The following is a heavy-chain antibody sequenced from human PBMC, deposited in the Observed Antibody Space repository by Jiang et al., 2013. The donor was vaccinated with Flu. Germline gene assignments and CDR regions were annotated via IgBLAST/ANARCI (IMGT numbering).Heavy chain of an antibody. D-gene: IGHD3-3*01. J-gene: IGHJ4*02. V-gene: IGHV3-23*01. CDR1: GFTLSSYA. CDR3: AKDTTGRDNDFGVGYFYDY. CDR2: ISSTGSST. Sequence: VQLLESGGGLVQPGGSLRLSCAASGFTLSSYAMSWVRQAPGKGLEWISTISSTGSSTFHADSVMGRFTISRDISKNTLYLQMNSLRAEDTAVYYCAKDTTGRDNDFGVGYFYDYWGQGNPGHRLL.